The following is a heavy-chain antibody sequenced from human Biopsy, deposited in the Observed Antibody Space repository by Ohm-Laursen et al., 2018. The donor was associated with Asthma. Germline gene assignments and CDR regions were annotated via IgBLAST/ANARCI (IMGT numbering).Heavy chain of an antibody. Sequence: SLRLSCAASGFTFDDYGISWVRQAPGQGLGWVSGINWNGGSTGYADSVKGRFTISRDNAKNSLYLQMQSLRPVDTAFYYCAKSADYYDSTDYLDFWGRGTLVTVSS. D-gene: IGHD3-22*01. CDR3: AKSADYYDSTDYLDF. CDR1: GFTFDDYG. CDR2: INWNGGST. J-gene: IGHJ4*01. V-gene: IGHV3-20*04.